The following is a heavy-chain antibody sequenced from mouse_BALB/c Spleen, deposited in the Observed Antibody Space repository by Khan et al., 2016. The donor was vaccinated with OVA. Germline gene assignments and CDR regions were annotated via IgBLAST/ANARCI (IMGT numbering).Heavy chain of an antibody. D-gene: IGHD1-1*01. Sequence: EVKLEVSGPGLVKPSQSLSLTCTVSGFSITSDYAWNWIRQFPGNKLEWMGFISYSGNTNYNPSLKSRISITRDTSKNQFFLQLNSVTTEDTATYYCARIYGGDVDCWGQGTTLTVSS. J-gene: IGHJ2*01. CDR1: GFSITSDYA. CDR3: ARIYGGDVDC. V-gene: IGHV3-2*02. CDR2: ISYSGNT.